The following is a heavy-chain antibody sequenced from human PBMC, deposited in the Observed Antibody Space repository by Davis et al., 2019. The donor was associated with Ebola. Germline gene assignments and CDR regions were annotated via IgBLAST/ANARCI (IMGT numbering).Heavy chain of an antibody. J-gene: IGHJ4*02. CDR1: GFSASLYS. CDR3: AREGYTGYVRISGSYYADY. V-gene: IGHV3-48*02. CDR2: ISSTSRTM. D-gene: IGHD5-12*01. Sequence: GESLKISCAFSGFSASLYSMNWVRQAPGKGLEWVSYISSTSRTMYYADSVKGRFTISRDNAKNSVYLQLNSLTDEDTAVNYCAREGYTGYVRISGSYYADYWGQGTLVTVSS.